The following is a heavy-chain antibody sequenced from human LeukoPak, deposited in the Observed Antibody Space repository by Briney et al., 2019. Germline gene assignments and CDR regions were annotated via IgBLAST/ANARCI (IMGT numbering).Heavy chain of an antibody. D-gene: IGHD1-26*01. CDR3: ARASGSKRVGAFDI. V-gene: IGHV3-7*01. CDR2: IKQDGSEK. J-gene: IGHJ3*02. Sequence: PGGSLRLSCAASGFTFSSYWMSWVRQAPGKGLEWVANIKQDGSEKYYVDSVKGRFTISRDNAKSSLYLQMNSLRAEDTAVYYCARASGSKRVGAFDIWGQGTMVTVSS. CDR1: GFTFSSYW.